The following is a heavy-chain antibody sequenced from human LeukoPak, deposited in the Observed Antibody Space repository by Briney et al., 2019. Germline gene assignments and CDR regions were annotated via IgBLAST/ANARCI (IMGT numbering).Heavy chain of an antibody. Sequence: SETLSLTCTVSGGSISSSSYYWGWIRQPPGKGLEWIGSIYYSGSTYYNPSLKSRVTISVDTSKNQFSLKLSSVTAADTAVYYCARPYSGYTLDAFDIWGQGTMVTVSS. D-gene: IGHD3-22*01. V-gene: IGHV4-39*01. J-gene: IGHJ3*02. CDR2: IYYSGST. CDR1: GGSISSSSYY. CDR3: ARPYSGYTLDAFDI.